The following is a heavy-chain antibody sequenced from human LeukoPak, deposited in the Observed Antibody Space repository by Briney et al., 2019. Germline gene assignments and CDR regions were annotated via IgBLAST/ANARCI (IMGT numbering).Heavy chain of an antibody. J-gene: IGHJ4*02. V-gene: IGHV1-18*01. D-gene: IGHD1-26*01. CDR2: ISAYNGNT. Sequence: GASVKVSCKASGYIFTNYGINWVRQAPGQEPEWMGWISAYNGNTKYTQKLQDRVTMTMDTSTSTAYMELKTLRSDDTAVYFCARAGYSRFVDDLDYWGQGTLVTVSS. CDR1: GYIFTNYG. CDR3: ARAGYSRFVDDLDY.